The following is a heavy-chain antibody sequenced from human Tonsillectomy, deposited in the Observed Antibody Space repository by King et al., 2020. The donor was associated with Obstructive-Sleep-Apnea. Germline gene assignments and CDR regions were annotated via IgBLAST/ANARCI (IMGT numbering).Heavy chain of an antibody. J-gene: IGHJ4*02. CDR3: TRVSPITIFGVVIMPATFDY. CDR2: IRSKAYGGTT. Sequence: VQLVESGGGLVQPGRSLRLSCTASGFTFGDYAMSWFRQAPGKGLEWVGFIRSKAYGGTTEYAASVKGRFTISRDDSKSIAYLQMNSLKTEDTAVYYCTRVSPITIFGVVIMPATFDYWGQGTLVTVSS. V-gene: IGHV3-49*03. D-gene: IGHD3-3*01. CDR1: GFTFGDYA.